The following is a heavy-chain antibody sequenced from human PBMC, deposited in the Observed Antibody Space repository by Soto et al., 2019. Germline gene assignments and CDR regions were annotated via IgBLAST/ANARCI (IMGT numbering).Heavy chain of an antibody. V-gene: IGHV3-53*01. Sequence: EVQLVESGGGLIPPGGPLRLSCAASGFLVNSAYMTWVRQAPGNGLEWLSMINSDGSTLYAESVKGRFTISRDNSKNRLDLQMNSLRAEDTAMYYCARSGYSFAWGYWGQGTMVIVTS. CDR1: GFLVNSAY. J-gene: IGHJ4*02. CDR3: ARSGYSFAWGY. CDR2: INSDGST. D-gene: IGHD5-18*01.